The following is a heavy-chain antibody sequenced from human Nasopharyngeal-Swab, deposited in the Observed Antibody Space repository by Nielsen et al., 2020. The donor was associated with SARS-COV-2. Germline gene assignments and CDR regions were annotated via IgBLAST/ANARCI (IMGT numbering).Heavy chain of an antibody. CDR3: ARDPRAPDYGMDV. Sequence: WVRQAPGQGLEWMGIINPSGGSTSYAQKFQGRVTMTRDTSISTAYMELSRLRSDDTAVYYCARDPRAPDYGMDVWGQGTTVTVSS. J-gene: IGHJ6*02. CDR2: INPSGGST. V-gene: IGHV1-46*01.